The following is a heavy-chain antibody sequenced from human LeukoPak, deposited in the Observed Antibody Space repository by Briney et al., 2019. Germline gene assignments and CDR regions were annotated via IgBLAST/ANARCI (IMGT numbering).Heavy chain of an antibody. CDR2: ISYDGSNK. D-gene: IGHD2-15*01. CDR1: GFTFSSYA. J-gene: IGHJ3*02. Sequence: GGSLRLSCAASGFTFSSYAMHWVRQAPGKGLEWVAVISYDGSNKYYADSVKGRFTISRDNSKNTLYLQMNSLRAEDTAVYYCARDMCSGGSCYYTIWGQGTMVTVSS. CDR3: ARDMCSGGSCYYTI. V-gene: IGHV3-30-3*01.